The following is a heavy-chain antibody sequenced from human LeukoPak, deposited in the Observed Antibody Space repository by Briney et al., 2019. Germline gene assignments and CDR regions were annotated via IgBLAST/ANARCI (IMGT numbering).Heavy chain of an antibody. V-gene: IGHV3-23*01. CDR2: IGSNGVDT. Sequence: GGSLRLSCTASGFTFSTYAMGWARQAPGKGLEWVSGIGSNGVDTYYADSAKGRFTISRDNSKNTVYLQMNSLRAEDTALYYCVKAYTTSGTYSEPWGQGTLVTVSS. D-gene: IGHD1-26*01. CDR1: GFTFSTYA. J-gene: IGHJ4*02. CDR3: VKAYTTSGTYSEP.